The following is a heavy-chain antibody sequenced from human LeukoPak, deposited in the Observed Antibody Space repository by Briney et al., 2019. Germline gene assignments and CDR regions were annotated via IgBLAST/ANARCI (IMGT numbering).Heavy chain of an antibody. V-gene: IGHV3-30*19. CDR1: GFTFSSYG. CDR3: ARDTVGQWLVSYYFDY. D-gene: IGHD6-19*01. CDR2: ISYDGSNK. Sequence: PGGSLRLSCAASGFTFSSYGMHWVRQAPGKGLEWVAVISYDGSNKYYADSVKGRFTISRDNSKNTLYLQMNSLRAEDTAVYYCARDTVGQWLVSYYFDYWGQGTLVTVSS. J-gene: IGHJ4*02.